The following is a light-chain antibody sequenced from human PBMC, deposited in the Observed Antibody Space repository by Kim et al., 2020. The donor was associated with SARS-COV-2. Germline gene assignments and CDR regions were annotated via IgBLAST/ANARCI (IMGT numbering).Light chain of an antibody. CDR3: SSYTTSTSVV. Sequence: GQSIPLLCTGAISDVVGYTYVPWYQQPPGKALKLMIYGVSNRPSGVSNRFSGSKSGNTASLTISGLQAEDEADYYCSSYTTSTSVVFGGGTQLTVL. J-gene: IGLJ2*01. CDR2: GVS. CDR1: ISDVVGYTY. V-gene: IGLV2-14*03.